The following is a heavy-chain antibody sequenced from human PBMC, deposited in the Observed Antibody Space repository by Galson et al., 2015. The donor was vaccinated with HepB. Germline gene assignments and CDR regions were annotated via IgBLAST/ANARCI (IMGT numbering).Heavy chain of an antibody. V-gene: IGHV7-4-1*02. CDR3: ASYFYGSGSYYPFDY. D-gene: IGHD3-10*01. CDR1: GYTFTSYA. Sequence: SVKVSCKASGYTFTSYAMNWVRQAPGQGLEWMGWINTNTGNPTYAQGFTGRFVFSLDTSVSTAYLQISSLKAEDTAVYYCASYFYGSGSYYPFDYWGQGTLVTVSS. J-gene: IGHJ4*02. CDR2: INTNTGNP.